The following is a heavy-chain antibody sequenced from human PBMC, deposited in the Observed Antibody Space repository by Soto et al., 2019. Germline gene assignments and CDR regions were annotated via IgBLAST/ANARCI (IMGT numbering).Heavy chain of an antibody. J-gene: IGHJ3*02. V-gene: IGHV1-2*04. CDR2: INPNSGGT. CDR3: ASYSTPDNNDAFAI. Sequence: ASVKVSCKASGYTFTGYYMHWVRQAPGQGLEWMGWINPNSGGTNYAQKFQGWVTMTRDTSISTAYMELSRLRSDDTAVYYCASYSTPDNNDAFAIWGQGTMVTVSS. D-gene: IGHD6-13*01. CDR1: GYTFTGYY.